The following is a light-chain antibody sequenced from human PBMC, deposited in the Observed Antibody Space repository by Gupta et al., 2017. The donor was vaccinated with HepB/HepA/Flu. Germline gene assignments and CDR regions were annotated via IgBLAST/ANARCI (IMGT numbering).Light chain of an antibody. V-gene: IGKV1-33*01. CDR1: QEINIF. CDR3: QKTNYFPFT. Sequence: DNQMTQSPSSLSASVGDRVTITCQASQEINIFLNWYQQKPGKAPSLLIYDASAVEEGVPSRFSGSGSGTYFTFTISSLQPEDVATYYCQKTNYFPFTFGRGTKVEIK. CDR2: DAS. J-gene: IGKJ4*01.